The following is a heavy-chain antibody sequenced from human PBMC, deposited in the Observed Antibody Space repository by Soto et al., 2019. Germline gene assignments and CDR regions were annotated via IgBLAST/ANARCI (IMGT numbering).Heavy chain of an antibody. Sequence: PSETLSLTCTVSGGSMSSEGYCWSWIRQHPGKGLEWIGYIYYSGLTDYNPSLKSRLTISVDKSKNEFYLKMRSVTAADTSVYYCARHLKAVAAAMAYWGQGIQVTVSS. J-gene: IGHJ4*02. CDR1: GGSMSSEGYC. CDR3: ARHLKAVAAAMAY. CDR2: IYYSGLT. D-gene: IGHD6-19*01. V-gene: IGHV4-31*03.